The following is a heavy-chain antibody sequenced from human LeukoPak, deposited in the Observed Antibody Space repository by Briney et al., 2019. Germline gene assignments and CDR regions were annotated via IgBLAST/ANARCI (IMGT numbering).Heavy chain of an antibody. D-gene: IGHD6-13*01. V-gene: IGHV3-43*02. CDR3: AKDTRIAAAGAFDY. Sequence: GGSLRLSCAASGFTFDDYDMSWVRQAPGKGLEWVSLISGDGGSTYYADSVKGRFTISRDNSKNSLYLQMNSLRTEDTALYYCAKDTRIAAAGAFDYWGQGTLVTVSS. J-gene: IGHJ4*02. CDR1: GFTFDDYD. CDR2: ISGDGGST.